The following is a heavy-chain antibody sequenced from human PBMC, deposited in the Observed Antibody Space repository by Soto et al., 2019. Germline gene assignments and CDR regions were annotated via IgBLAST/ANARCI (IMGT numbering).Heavy chain of an antibody. D-gene: IGHD3-3*01. V-gene: IGHV1-18*04. Sequence: QVQLVQSGAEVKKPGASMKVSCKASGYTFSSNAITWVRQAPGQGLEWMGWISPYTGKTNYAQKFQGRVTMTTDPSTSTGYMELRALRSDDTAVYYCARLLFLEWFDDYWGQGTLVTVSS. CDR3: ARLLFLEWFDDY. J-gene: IGHJ4*02. CDR2: ISPYTGKT. CDR1: GYTFSSNA.